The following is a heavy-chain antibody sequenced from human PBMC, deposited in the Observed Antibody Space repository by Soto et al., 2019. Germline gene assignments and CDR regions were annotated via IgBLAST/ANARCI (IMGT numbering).Heavy chain of an antibody. CDR3: ARDRYGDYIIDY. V-gene: IGHV3-48*01. Sequence: PGGSLRLSCAASGFTFSSYSMNWVRQTPGKGLEWVSYISSTSRTVYYADSAKGRFTISRDNAKNSLYLQVSSLRAEDTGVYYCARDRYGDYIIDYWGQGTLVTVSS. CDR1: GFTFSSYS. D-gene: IGHD4-17*01. CDR2: ISSTSRTV. J-gene: IGHJ4*02.